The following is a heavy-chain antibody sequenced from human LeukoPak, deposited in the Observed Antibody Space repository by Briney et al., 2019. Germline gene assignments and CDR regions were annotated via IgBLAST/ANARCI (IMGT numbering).Heavy chain of an antibody. V-gene: IGHV4-4*02. Sequence: TPSGTLSLTCAVSGGSISSSNWWSWVRQPPGKGLEWIGEINHSGSTNYNPSLKSRVTISVDTSKNQFSLKLSSVTAADTAVYYCARSSGWYRVGYFDYWGQGTLVTVSS. CDR1: GGSISSSNW. CDR2: INHSGST. D-gene: IGHD6-19*01. CDR3: ARSSGWYRVGYFDY. J-gene: IGHJ4*02.